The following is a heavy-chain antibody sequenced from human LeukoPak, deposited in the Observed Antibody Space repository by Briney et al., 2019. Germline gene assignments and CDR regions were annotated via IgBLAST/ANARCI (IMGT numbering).Heavy chain of an antibody. V-gene: IGHV4-38-2*01. CDR2: IYHSGNS. CDR3: AGRAGSGWPTFDY. D-gene: IGHD6-19*01. CDR1: GYSISSGYY. Sequence: SETLSLTCAVSGYSISSGYYWGWVRQPPGKGLEWIGSIYHSGNSYYNPSLRSRVTISVDTSKNQFFLKVSSVTAADTAVYYCAGRAGSGWPTFDYWGQGTLVTVSS. J-gene: IGHJ4*02.